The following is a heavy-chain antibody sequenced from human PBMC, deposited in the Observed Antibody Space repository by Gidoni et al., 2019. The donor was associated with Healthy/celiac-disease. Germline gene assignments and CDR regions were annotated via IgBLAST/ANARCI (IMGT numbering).Heavy chain of an antibody. CDR3: ASDSMGPSGSSHFDY. J-gene: IGHJ4*02. Sequence: EVQLVESGGGLIQPGGPLRLSCAASGFTVSSNYMSWVRQAPGKGLEWVSVIYSGGSTYYADSVKGLFTISRDNSKNPLYLQMNSLRPEDTAVYYCASDSMGPSGSSHFDYWGQGTLVTVSS. CDR2: IYSGGST. CDR1: GFTVSSNY. V-gene: IGHV3-53*01. D-gene: IGHD1-26*01.